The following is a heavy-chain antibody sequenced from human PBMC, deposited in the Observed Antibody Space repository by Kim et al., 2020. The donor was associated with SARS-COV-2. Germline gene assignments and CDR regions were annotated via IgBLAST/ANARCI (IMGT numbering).Heavy chain of an antibody. J-gene: IGHJ4*02. V-gene: IGHV1-8*01. CDR2: MNPNSGNT. Sequence: ASVKVSCKASGYTFTSYDINWVRQATGQGLEWMGWMNPNSGNTGYAQKFQGRVTMTRNTSISTAYMELSSLRSEDTAVYYCARGTRYSYGYYYWGQGTLVTVSS. CDR1: GYTFTSYD. CDR3: ARGTRYSYGYYY. D-gene: IGHD5-18*01.